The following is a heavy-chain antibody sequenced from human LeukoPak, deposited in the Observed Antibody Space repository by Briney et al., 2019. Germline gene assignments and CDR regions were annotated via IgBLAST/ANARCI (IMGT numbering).Heavy chain of an antibody. V-gene: IGHV1-46*01. D-gene: IGHD3-10*01. CDR3: ARDRGWVWSGDYYYGMDV. CDR1: GYTFTSYY. J-gene: IGHJ6*02. Sequence: ASVEVSCKASGYTFTSYYMHWVRQAPGQGLEWMGIINPSGGSTSYAQKFQGRVTMTRDTSTSTVYMELSSLRSEDTAVYYCARDRGWVWSGDYYYGMDVWGQGTTVTVSS. CDR2: INPSGGST.